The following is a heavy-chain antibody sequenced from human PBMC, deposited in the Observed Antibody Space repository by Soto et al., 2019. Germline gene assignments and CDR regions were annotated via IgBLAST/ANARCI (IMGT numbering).Heavy chain of an antibody. CDR2: IYGDDDK. V-gene: IGHV2-5*02. CDR3: AHRGGSWGYYFDF. D-gene: IGHD1-26*01. J-gene: IGHJ4*02. Sequence: QITLKESGPTLVQPTQPLTLTCTFSGFSLSTGGVGVGWISQPPGKALEWLAFIYGDDDKHYSPSLKSRLTVTKASSKNQVVLTMTNMDPVDTATYDCAHRGGSWGYYFDFWGQGTLVTVSS. CDR1: GFSLSTGGVG.